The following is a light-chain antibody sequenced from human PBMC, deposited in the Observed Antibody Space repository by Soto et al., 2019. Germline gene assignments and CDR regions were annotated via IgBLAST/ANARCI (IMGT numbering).Light chain of an antibody. CDR2: STN. Sequence: QTVVTQEPSSSVSPGGTVTLTCGLRSGSVSTNSYPSWYQQTPGQTPRTLIYSTNTRSSGVPDRFSGSILGNKAALTITGAQADDESDYYCVLYMCGGISVFGGGTKLTVL. CDR1: SGSVSTNSY. J-gene: IGLJ2*01. CDR3: VLYMCGGISV. V-gene: IGLV8-61*01.